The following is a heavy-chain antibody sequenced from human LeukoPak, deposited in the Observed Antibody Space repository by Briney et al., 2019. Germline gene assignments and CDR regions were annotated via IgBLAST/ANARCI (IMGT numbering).Heavy chain of an antibody. V-gene: IGHV3-11*04. CDR3: ARHTFTLSRPLDS. D-gene: IGHD3-22*01. J-gene: IGHJ4*02. Sequence: PGGSLRLSCAASGLTFSDYNMSWIRQAPGKGLEWVSYISSSGSTIYYADSVKGRFTISRDNAKNSLYLQMNSLRVEDTAVYYCARHTFTLSRPLDSWGQGTLVTVS. CDR1: GLTFSDYN. CDR2: ISSSGSTI.